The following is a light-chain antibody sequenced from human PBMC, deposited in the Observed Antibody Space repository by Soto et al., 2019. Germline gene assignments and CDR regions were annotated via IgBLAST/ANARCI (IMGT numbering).Light chain of an antibody. Sequence: SALPQAASGSGSPGQSITISCTGTSSDVGSYNLVSWYQQHPGKAPKLMIYEGSKRPSGVSNRFSGSKSGNTASLTISGLQAEDEADYYCCSYAGSSTYVFGTGTKVTVL. J-gene: IGLJ1*01. CDR1: SSDVGSYNL. V-gene: IGLV2-23*01. CDR2: EGS. CDR3: CSYAGSSTYV.